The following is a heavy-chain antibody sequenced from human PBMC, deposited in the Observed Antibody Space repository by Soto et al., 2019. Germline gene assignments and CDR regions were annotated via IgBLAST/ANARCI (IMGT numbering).Heavy chain of an antibody. CDR3: AKDIAYYYYYGMDV. J-gene: IGHJ6*02. CDR1: GFTFDDYA. CDR2: ISWNSGSI. Sequence: PGGSLRLSCAASGFTFDDYAMRWVRQAPGKGLEWVSGISWNSGSIGYADSVKGRFTISRDNAKNSLYLQMNSLRAEDTALYYCAKDIAYYYYYGMDVWGQGTTVTV. V-gene: IGHV3-9*01.